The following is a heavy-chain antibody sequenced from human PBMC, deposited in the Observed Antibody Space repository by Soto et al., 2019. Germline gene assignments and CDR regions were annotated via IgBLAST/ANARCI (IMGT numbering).Heavy chain of an antibody. CDR3: SVVTAVDAFDI. Sequence: SVKVSCKASGGTFSSYAISWVRQAPGQGLEWMGGIIPIFGTANYAQKFQGRVTITADESTSTAYMELSSLRSEDTAVYYCSVVTAVDAFDIWGQGTMVTVSS. D-gene: IGHD2-21*02. CDR1: GGTFSSYA. CDR2: IIPIFGTA. J-gene: IGHJ3*02. V-gene: IGHV1-69*13.